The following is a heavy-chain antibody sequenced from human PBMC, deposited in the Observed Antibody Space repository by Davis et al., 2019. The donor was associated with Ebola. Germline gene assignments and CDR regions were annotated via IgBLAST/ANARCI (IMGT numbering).Heavy chain of an antibody. CDR3: ARGRYDSSGSNWFDP. J-gene: IGHJ5*02. CDR1: GFPFSSYD. D-gene: IGHD3-22*01. CDR2: IGAAGDT. Sequence: GESLKISCAASGFPFSSYDMYWVRQATGKGLEWVSSIGAAGDTYYPGSVKGRFTSSRENAKNSLYLQMNSLRAGDTAVYYCARGRYDSSGSNWFDPWGQGTLVTVSS. V-gene: IGHV3-13*01.